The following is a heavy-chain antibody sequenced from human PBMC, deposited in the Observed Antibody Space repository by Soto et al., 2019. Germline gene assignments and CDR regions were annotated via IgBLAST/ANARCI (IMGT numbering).Heavy chain of an antibody. CDR2: INAGNGNT. D-gene: IGHD2-21*02. J-gene: IGHJ4*02. CDR1: GGTFSSYA. CDR3: ARSIVVVTAADY. Sequence: ASVKVSCKASGGTFSSYAISWVRQAPGQRLEWMGWINAGNGNTKYSQKFQGRVTITRDTSASTAYMELSSLRSENTAVYYCARSIVVVTAADYWGQGTLVTVSS. V-gene: IGHV1-3*01.